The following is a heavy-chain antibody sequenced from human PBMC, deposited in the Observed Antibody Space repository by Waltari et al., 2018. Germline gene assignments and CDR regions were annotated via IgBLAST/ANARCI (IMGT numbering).Heavy chain of an antibody. J-gene: IGHJ3*02. CDR3: ARHWQQLTAFDI. CDR1: GGSISSSSYY. CDR2: IYSSGST. D-gene: IGHD6-13*01. V-gene: IGHV4-39*01. Sequence: QLQLQESGPGLVKPSETLSLTCTVSGGSISSSSYYWGWIRQPPGKGLEWIGSIYSSGSTYYNPSVKSRVTISVDTSKNQFSLKLSSVTAADTAVYYCARHWQQLTAFDIWGQGTMVTVSS.